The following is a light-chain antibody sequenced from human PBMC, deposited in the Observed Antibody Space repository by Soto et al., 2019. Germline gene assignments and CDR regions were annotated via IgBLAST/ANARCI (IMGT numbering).Light chain of an antibody. CDR2: EVS. J-gene: IGLJ3*02. CDR3: SSYTGSTTLV. CDR1: SSDVGGYNY. V-gene: IGLV2-14*01. Sequence: QSVLTQPASVSGSPGQSITISCTGTSSDVGGYNYVSWYQQHPGKAPKFLIYEVSDRPSGVSNRFSGSKSGNTASLTISGLQAEDEADYYCSSYTGSTTLVFGGGTKLTVL.